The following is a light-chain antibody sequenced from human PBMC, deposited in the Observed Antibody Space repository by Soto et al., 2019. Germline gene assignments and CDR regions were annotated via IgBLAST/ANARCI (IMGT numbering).Light chain of an antibody. CDR1: QSVSTNY. CDR3: QQYGSSRT. V-gene: IGKV3-20*01. CDR2: GAS. Sequence: IVLTQSPATLSLSPGERATLSGRASQSVSTNYLAWYQQKPGQAPRLLIYGASSRAPGIPDRFSGSGCGTDFTLTISSLEPEDFAVYYCQQYGSSRTFGPGTKVDIK. J-gene: IGKJ3*01.